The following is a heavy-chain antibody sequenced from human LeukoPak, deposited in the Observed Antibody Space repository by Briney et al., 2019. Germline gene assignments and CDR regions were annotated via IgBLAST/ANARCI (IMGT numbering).Heavy chain of an antibody. Sequence: SETLSLTRTVSGGSISSYYWSWIRQPAGKGLEWIGRIYTSGSTNYNPSLKSRVTMSVDTSKNQFSLKLSSVTAADTAVYYCARSRGGSGIPDYFDYWGQGTLVTVSS. CDR1: GGSISSYY. V-gene: IGHV4-4*07. CDR3: ARSRGGSGIPDYFDY. CDR2: IYTSGST. J-gene: IGHJ4*02. D-gene: IGHD3-10*01.